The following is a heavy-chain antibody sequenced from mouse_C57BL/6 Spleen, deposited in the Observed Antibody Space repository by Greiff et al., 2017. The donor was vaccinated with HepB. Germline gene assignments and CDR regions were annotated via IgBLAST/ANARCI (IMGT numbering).Heavy chain of an antibody. CDR3: AEKLGDWYYDV. V-gene: IGHV1-22*01. D-gene: IGHD4-1*01. J-gene: IGHJ1*03. CDR2: INPNNGGT. CDR1: GYTFTDYN. Sequence: VHVKQSGPELVKPGASVKMSCKASGYTFTDYNMHWVKQSHGKSLEWIGYINPNNGGTSYNQKFKGKATLTVNKSSSTAYMELRSLTSEDSAVYYCAEKLGDWYYDVWGTGTTVTVSS.